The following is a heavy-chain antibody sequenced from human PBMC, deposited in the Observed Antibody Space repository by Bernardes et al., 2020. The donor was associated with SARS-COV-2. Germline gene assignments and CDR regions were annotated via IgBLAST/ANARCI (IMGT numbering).Heavy chain of an antibody. Sequence: SETLSLTCTVSGGSISSYYWSWIRQPPGKGLEWIGYIYYSGSTNYNPSLKSRVTISVDTSKNQFSLKLSSVTAADTAVYYCARRTTVTWDKLYYYYGMDVWGQGTTVTVSS. J-gene: IGHJ6*02. CDR2: IYYSGST. CDR3: ARRTTVTWDKLYYYYGMDV. D-gene: IGHD4-17*01. V-gene: IGHV4-59*01. CDR1: GGSISSYY.